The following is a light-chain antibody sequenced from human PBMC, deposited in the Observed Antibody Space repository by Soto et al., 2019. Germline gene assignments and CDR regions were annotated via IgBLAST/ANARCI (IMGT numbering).Light chain of an antibody. CDR1: QTVGSNF. CDR2: DAS. J-gene: IGKJ4*01. Sequence: EIVLTQSPGTLWLSPGERATLSCRASQTVGSNFLAWYQQKPGQAPRLLIYDASSRITGVPDRFSASGSGADFTLIINRLEPEGFAVYYCQRYGNSPLTFGGGTKVEIK. V-gene: IGKV3-20*01. CDR3: QRYGNSPLT.